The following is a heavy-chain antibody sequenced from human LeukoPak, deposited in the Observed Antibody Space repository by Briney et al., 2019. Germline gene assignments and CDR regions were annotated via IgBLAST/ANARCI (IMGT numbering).Heavy chain of an antibody. D-gene: IGHD4-17*01. V-gene: IGHV1-69*04. CDR1: VGTFSSYA. CDR3: ARDLMTTVTLDAEYFQH. CDR2: IIPSLGIA. J-gene: IGHJ1*01. Sequence: SVKVSCKASVGTFSSYAISWVRQAPGQGLEWMGRIIPSLGIANYAQKFQGRVTITADKSTSTAYMELSSLRSEDTAVYYGARDLMTTVTLDAEYFQHWGQGTLVTVSS.